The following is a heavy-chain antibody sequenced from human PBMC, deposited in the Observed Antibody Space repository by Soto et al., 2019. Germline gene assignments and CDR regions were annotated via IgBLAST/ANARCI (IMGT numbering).Heavy chain of an antibody. CDR1: GGSISSSSYY. CDR2: IYYSGST. D-gene: IGHD2-15*01. Sequence: QLQLQESGPGLVKPSETLSLTCTVSGGSISSSSYYWGWIRQPPGTGLEWIGSIYYSGSTYYNPSLKSRVTISVDASKTQFTLSGSSVAATDTAVYYWARWGEFYCSGGSCPFDYWGQGTLVTVSS. V-gene: IGHV4-39*01. J-gene: IGHJ4*02. CDR3: ARWGEFYCSGGSCPFDY.